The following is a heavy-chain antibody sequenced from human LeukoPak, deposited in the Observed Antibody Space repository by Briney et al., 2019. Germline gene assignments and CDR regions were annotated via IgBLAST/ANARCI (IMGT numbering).Heavy chain of an antibody. V-gene: IGHV3-48*01. CDR2: ISSSSSTI. CDR1: GFTFSSYS. Sequence: QPGGSLRLSCAASGFTFSSYSMNWVRQAPGKGLEWVSYISSSSSTIYYADSVKGRFTISRDNAKNSLYLQMNSLRAEDTAVYYCARDMVRGVMGAFDIWGQGTMVTVSS. J-gene: IGHJ3*02. CDR3: ARDMVRGVMGAFDI. D-gene: IGHD3-10*01.